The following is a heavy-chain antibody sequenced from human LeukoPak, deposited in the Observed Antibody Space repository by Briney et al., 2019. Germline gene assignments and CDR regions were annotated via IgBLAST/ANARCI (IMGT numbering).Heavy chain of an antibody. CDR2: IRYDGSNK. J-gene: IGHJ4*02. Sequence: GGSLRLSCAVSEFIVSINYMTWVRQAPGKGLEWVAFIRYDGSNKYYADSVKGRFTISRDNSKNTLYLQMNSLRAEDTAVYYCARGGLGYCSGGSCYTFDYWGQGTLVTVSS. V-gene: IGHV3-30*02. D-gene: IGHD2-15*01. CDR1: EFIVSINY. CDR3: ARGGLGYCSGGSCYTFDY.